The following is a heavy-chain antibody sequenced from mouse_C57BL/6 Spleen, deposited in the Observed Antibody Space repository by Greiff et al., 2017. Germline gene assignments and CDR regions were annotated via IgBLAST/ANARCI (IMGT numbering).Heavy chain of an antibody. CDR2: INPNNGGT. V-gene: IGHV1-26*01. J-gene: IGHJ2*01. Sequence: VQLQQSGPELVKPGASVKISCKASGYTFTDYYMNWVKQSHGKSLEWIGDINPNNGGTSYNQKFKGKVTLTVDKSSSTAYMELRSLTSEDSAVYYCAGYYYGSSYFDYWGQGTTLTVSS. CDR1: GYTFTDYY. D-gene: IGHD1-1*01. CDR3: AGYYYGSSYFDY.